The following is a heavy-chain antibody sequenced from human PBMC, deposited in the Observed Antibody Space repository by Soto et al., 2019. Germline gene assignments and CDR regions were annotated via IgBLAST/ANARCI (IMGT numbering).Heavy chain of an antibody. CDR3: TRDLFLEFYVTYYFDY. J-gene: IGHJ4*02. V-gene: IGHV3-49*04. Sequence: GGSLRLSCTASGFTFGDYAMSWVRQAPGKGLEWVGFIRSKAYGGTTEYAASVKGRFTISRDDSKSIAYLQMNSLKTEDTAVYYCTRDLFLEFYVTYYFDYWGQGTLVTVSS. D-gene: IGHD3-10*02. CDR2: IRSKAYGGTT. CDR1: GFTFGDYA.